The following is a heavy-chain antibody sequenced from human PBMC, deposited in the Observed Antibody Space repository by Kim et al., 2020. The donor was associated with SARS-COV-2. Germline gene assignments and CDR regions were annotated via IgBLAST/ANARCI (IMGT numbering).Heavy chain of an antibody. J-gene: IGHJ6*02. CDR1: GFTFSSYW. D-gene: IGHD2-2*01. CDR3: ARDARYCSSTSCYHYYYGMDV. Sequence: GGSLRLSCAASGFTFSSYWMHWVRQAPGKGLVWVSRINSDGSSTSYADSVKGRFTISRDNTKNTLYLQMNSLRAEDTAVYYCARDARYCSSTSCYHYYYGMDVWGQGTTVTVSS. V-gene: IGHV3-74*01. CDR2: INSDGSST.